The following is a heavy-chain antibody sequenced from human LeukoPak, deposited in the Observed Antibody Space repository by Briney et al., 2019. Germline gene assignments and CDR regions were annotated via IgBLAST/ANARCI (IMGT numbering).Heavy chain of an antibody. CDR2: IHYSGNS. J-gene: IGHJ3*02. D-gene: IGHD6-19*01. V-gene: IGHV4-59*01. CDR1: GTTISSYY. CDR3: ALDTSGWSDDSFDI. Sequence: SETLSLTCTVSGTTISSYYWSWIRQPPGKGLEWIGYIHYSGNSNYNPSLKSRVTISVDTSNNQFSLRLRSVTAADTAVYYCALDTSGWSDDSFDIWGQGTTVTVSS.